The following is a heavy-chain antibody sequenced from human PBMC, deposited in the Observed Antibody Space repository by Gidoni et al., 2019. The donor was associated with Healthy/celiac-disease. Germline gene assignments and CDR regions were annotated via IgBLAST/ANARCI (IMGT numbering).Heavy chain of an antibody. J-gene: IGHJ6*02. CDR1: GFTFSIYG. D-gene: IGHD3-3*01. V-gene: IGHV3-33*01. CDR2: IWYDGSKK. Sequence: QVQLVESGGGVVKPGRSLRLSCAASGFTFSIYGMHWVRQAQGKGLEWVAVIWYDGSKKYYADSVKGRFTISRDNSKNTLYLQMNSLRAEDTAVYYCARGMEYYETGYGMDVWGQGTTVTVSS. CDR3: ARGMEYYETGYGMDV.